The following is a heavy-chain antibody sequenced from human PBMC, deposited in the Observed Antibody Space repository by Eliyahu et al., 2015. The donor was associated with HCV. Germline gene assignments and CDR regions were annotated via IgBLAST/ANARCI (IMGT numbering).Heavy chain of an antibody. V-gene: IGHV1-69*01. CDR2: ILPVFXSX. CDR1: GGPSRTLS. J-gene: IGHJ1*01. Sequence: EVNQPRSSVKVSFKASGGPSRTLSIDWVRQAPGQGLEWMGRILPVFXSXXXAQKFQGRVSXTADEXTATAYLEXNSLTXDDTAIFYCATVRASVTHRAEYFQHWGQGTLVTVS. CDR3: ATVRASVTHRAEYFQH. D-gene: IGHD5/OR15-5a*01.